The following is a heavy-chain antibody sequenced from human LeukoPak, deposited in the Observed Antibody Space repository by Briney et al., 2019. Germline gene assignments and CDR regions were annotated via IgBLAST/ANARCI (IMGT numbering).Heavy chain of an antibody. CDR2: ISGDGSTT. V-gene: IGHV3-74*01. CDR3: AKDRVGAKSTRMPDWFDP. Sequence: GGSLRLSCAVSGFTFRNYWMYWVRQAPGEALVWVSRISGDGSTTTYADTVKGRFTISRDNAKNTLYLQMNSLRAEDTAVYYCAKDRVGAKSTRMPDWFDPWGQGTLVTVSS. D-gene: IGHD2-2*01. CDR1: GFTFRNYW. J-gene: IGHJ5*02.